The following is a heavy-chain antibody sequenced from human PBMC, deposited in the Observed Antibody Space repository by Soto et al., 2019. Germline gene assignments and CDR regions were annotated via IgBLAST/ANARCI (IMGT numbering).Heavy chain of an antibody. V-gene: IGHV4-39*01. D-gene: IGHD4-17*01. CDR3: ARKTTVTTDWFDP. Sequence: QLQLQESGPGLVKPSETLSLTCTVSGGSISSSSYYWGWIRQPPGKGLEWIGSIYYSGSTYYNPSLKGRVTISVDTSKNQFSLKLSSVTAADTAVYYCARKTTVTTDWFDPWGQGTLVTVSS. CDR1: GGSISSSSYY. J-gene: IGHJ5*02. CDR2: IYYSGST.